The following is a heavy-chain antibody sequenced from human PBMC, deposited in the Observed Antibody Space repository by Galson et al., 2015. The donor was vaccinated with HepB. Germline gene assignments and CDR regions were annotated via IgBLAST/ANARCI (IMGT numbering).Heavy chain of an antibody. V-gene: IGHV3-30*09. J-gene: IGHJ4*02. Sequence: SLRLSCAPSGLTFQSFATHCLRQAPGKAPEWVAAITYHGEKWSFADNVKGRFGLSRDNSKDTLYLQMDSLRPEDTASYYCARVTRSGAGTWCLGYWGQGTLVTASS. D-gene: IGHD1-1*01. CDR1: GLTFQSFA. CDR3: ARVTRSGAGTWCLGY. CDR2: ITYHGEKW.